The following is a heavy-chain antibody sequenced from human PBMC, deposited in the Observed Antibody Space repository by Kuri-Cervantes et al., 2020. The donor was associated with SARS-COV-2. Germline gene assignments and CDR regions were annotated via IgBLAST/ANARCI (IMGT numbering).Heavy chain of an antibody. Sequence: GSLRLSCTVSGGSISSSSYYWSWIRQPPGKGLEWIGYIYYSGSTNYNPSLKSRVTISVDTSKNQFSLKLSSVTAADTAVYYCARHIIAARPLVDYWGQGTLVTDSS. V-gene: IGHV4-61*01. CDR3: ARHIIAARPLVDY. CDR1: GGSISSSSYY. J-gene: IGHJ4*02. D-gene: IGHD6-6*01. CDR2: IYYSGST.